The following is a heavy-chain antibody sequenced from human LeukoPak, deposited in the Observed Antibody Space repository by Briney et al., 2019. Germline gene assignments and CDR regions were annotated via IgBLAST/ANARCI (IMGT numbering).Heavy chain of an antibody. CDR3: AREKDTTMVQRPPDAFGI. V-gene: IGHV3-30*04. Sequence: GGSLRLSCAASGFTFSSYAMHWVRQAPGKGLEWVAFILHDGSNEYYADPVKGRFTISRDNSKNTLYLQVNSLRAEDTAVYYCAREKDTTMVQRPPDAFGIWGQGTMVTVSS. D-gene: IGHD5-18*01. CDR2: ILHDGSNE. J-gene: IGHJ3*02. CDR1: GFTFSSYA.